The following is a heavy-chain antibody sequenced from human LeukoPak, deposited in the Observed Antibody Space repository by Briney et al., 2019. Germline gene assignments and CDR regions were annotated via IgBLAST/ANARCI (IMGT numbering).Heavy chain of an antibody. D-gene: IGHD3-10*01. Sequence: PGGSLRLSCAASGFTFSSYAMSWVRQAPGKGLEWVSAISGSGGSTYYADSVKGRFTISRDNSKNTLYLQMNSLRAEDTAVYYCAKVPVGRYGSGQLLFYFDYWGQGTPVTVSS. CDR3: AKVPVGRYGSGQLLFYFDY. CDR1: GFTFSSYA. CDR2: ISGSGGST. V-gene: IGHV3-23*01. J-gene: IGHJ4*02.